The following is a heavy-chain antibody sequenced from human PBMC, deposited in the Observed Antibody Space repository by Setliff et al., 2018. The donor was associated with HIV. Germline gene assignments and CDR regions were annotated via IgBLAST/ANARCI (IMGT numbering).Heavy chain of an antibody. J-gene: IGHJ4*02. Sequence: PGGSLRLSCAVSGFTFSNFFMYWVRQAPGKGLEWVANMNPDGSEKNYVDSVKGRFTISRDNAKSSLYLQMSSPRAEDTAVYYCATYLDISSFNHNFDFWGQGTLGHRLL. CDR1: GFTFSNFF. CDR3: ATYLDISSFNHNFDF. CDR2: MNPDGSEK. D-gene: IGHD3-9*01. V-gene: IGHV3-7*01.